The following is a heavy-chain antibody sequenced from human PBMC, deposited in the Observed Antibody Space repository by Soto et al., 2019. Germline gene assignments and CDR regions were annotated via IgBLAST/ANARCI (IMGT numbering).Heavy chain of an antibody. CDR3: ARDRIATLVNPSLWAFDI. Sequence: QVQLVQSGAEVKKPGASVKVSCKASGYTFTSYGISWVRQAPGHGLEWMGWISAYNCNTNYAKKLQGRVTMTTETCTSTADMELKSLRSDDTAVYDCARDRIATLVNPSLWAFDIWGQGTMVTVSS. CDR1: GYTFTSYG. D-gene: IGHD3-10*02. J-gene: IGHJ3*02. CDR2: ISAYNCNT. V-gene: IGHV1-18*01.